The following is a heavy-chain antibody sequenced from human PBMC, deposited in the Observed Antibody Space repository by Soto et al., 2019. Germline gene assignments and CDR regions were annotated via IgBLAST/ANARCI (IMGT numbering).Heavy chain of an antibody. V-gene: IGHV4-4*02. CDR1: DDSISGSQW. Sequence: TSETLSLTCAVSDDSISGSQWWSWVRLPPGKGLEWIGEISHTGTTNYNPSLKSRVTMSVDKPKNQFSLNLTSVTAADTAVYYCGGVISSREESFAFWGQGNVVTGSA. CDR3: GGVISSREESFAF. CDR2: ISHTGTT. J-gene: IGHJ4*02. D-gene: IGHD2-2*01.